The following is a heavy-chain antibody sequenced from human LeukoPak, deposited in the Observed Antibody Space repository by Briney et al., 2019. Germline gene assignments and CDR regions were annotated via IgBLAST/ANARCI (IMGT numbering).Heavy chain of an antibody. J-gene: IGHJ4*02. D-gene: IGHD6-6*01. CDR1: GGTFSSYA. CDR3: ARAVVEYSSSFYFDY. Sequence: VASVKVSCKASGGTFSSYAISWVRQAPGQGLEWMGGIIPIFGTANYAQKFQGRVTITTDESTSTAYMELSSLRSEDTAVYYCARAVVEYSSSFYFDYWGQGTLVTVSS. V-gene: IGHV1-69*05. CDR2: IIPIFGTA.